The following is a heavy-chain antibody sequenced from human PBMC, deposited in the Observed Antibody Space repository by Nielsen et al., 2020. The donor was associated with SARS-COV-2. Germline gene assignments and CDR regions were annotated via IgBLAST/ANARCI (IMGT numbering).Heavy chain of an antibody. J-gene: IGHJ4*02. V-gene: IGHV3-74*01. D-gene: IGHD2-15*01. CDR1: GFTFSSHW. Sequence: GESLKISCVASGFTFSSHWMHWVRQVPGKGLLWLSRINNDGSSTRYADSVKGRFTISRDNAKNTLWLEMNSLRVDDTAVYYCVGDTGGRWGELWGQGTLVTVSS. CDR2: INNDGSST. CDR3: VGDTGGRWGEL.